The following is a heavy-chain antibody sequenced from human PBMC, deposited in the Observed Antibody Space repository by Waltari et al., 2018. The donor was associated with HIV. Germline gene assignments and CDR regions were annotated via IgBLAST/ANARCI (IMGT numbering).Heavy chain of an antibody. CDR2: IIPILGIA. D-gene: IGHD5-12*01. V-gene: IGHV1-69*04. CDR3: ASWVQMATNPGGGMDV. CDR1: GGTFSSYA. Sequence: QVQLVQSGAEVKKPGSSVKVSCKASGGTFSSYAISWVRQAPGQGLEWMGRIIPILGIANYAQKFQGRVTITADKSTSTAYMELSSLRSEDTAVYYCASWVQMATNPGGGMDVWGQGTTVTVSS. J-gene: IGHJ6*02.